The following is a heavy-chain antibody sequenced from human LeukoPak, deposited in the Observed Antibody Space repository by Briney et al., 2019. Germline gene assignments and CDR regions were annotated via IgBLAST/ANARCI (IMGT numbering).Heavy chain of an antibody. J-gene: IGHJ5*02. D-gene: IGHD6-13*01. Sequence: GGSLRLSCVASGFTFSDFWMTWVRQPPGKGLEWLTNIKDDGSQKFYVDSVKGRFTVSRDNAKQSLYLQMSSLRADDTAVFYCLRGPLVTAAGMAWGQGTLVTVSS. V-gene: IGHV3-7*03. CDR3: LRGPLVTAAGMA. CDR1: GFTFSDFW. CDR2: IKDDGSQK.